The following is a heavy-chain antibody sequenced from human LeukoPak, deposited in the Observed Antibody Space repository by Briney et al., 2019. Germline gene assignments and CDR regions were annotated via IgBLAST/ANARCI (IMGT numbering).Heavy chain of an antibody. CDR1: GGSISSSSYY. D-gene: IGHD4-11*01. V-gene: IGHV3-7*01. Sequence: PSETLSLTCTVSGGSISSSSYYWGWIRQPPGKGLEWVANIKQDGSEKYYVDSVKGRFTISRDNAKNSLYLQMNSLRAEDTAVYYCARDHYNNYWYAFDIWGQGTMVTVSS. CDR3: ARDHYNNYWYAFDI. CDR2: IKQDGSEK. J-gene: IGHJ3*02.